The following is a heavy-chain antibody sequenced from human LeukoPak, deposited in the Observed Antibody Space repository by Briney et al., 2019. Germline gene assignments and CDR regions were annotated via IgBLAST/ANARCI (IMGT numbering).Heavy chain of an antibody. D-gene: IGHD3-10*01. CDR1: GGSISSYH. CDR3: ARTMYRGPFDY. V-gene: IGHV4-59*08. Sequence: PSETLSLTCTVSGGSISSYHWSWIRQPPGKGLEWIGYIYYSGSTNYNPSLKSRVTISVDTSKNQFSLKLSSVTAADTAVYYCARTMYRGPFDYWGQGTLVTVSS. J-gene: IGHJ4*02. CDR2: IYYSGST.